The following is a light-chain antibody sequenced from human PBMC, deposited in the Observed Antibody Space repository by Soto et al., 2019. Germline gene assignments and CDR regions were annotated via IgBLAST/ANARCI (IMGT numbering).Light chain of an antibody. CDR2: DAS. Sequence: DIQMTQSPSSLSASVGDRVTITCQASQDISNYLNWYQQKPGKAPKLLIYDASNLETGVPSRFSGSGSGTDFTFTISSLQPEDIATYYCQQYDNPQFTFAPGTKVDIK. J-gene: IGKJ3*01. CDR1: QDISNY. CDR3: QQYDNPQFT. V-gene: IGKV1-33*01.